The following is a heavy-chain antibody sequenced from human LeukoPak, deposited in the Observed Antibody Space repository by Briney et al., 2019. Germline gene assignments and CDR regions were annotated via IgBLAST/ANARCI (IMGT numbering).Heavy chain of an antibody. V-gene: IGHV3-30*02. CDR3: ARVNYGDYVGAFDI. CDR1: GFTFNSNG. J-gene: IGHJ3*02. CDR2: IRYDGSNK. D-gene: IGHD4-17*01. Sequence: PGGSLRLSCTGSGFTFNSNGMHWVRQAPGKGLEWVAFIRYDGSNKYYADSVKGRFTISRDNSKNTLYLQMNSLRAEDTAVYYCARVNYGDYVGAFDIWGQGTMVTVSS.